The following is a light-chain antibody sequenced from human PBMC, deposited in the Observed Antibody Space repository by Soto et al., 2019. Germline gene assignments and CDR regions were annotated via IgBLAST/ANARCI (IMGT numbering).Light chain of an antibody. CDR3: QQSYSTPA. CDR1: QTINTY. Sequence: DIQMTQSPSSLSASVGDRVTITCRASQTINTYLNWYQQKPGKAPHLLIYATSTLQSGVHSRFSGRGSGTDFTLTISSLQPEDFATYYCQQSYSTPAFGPGTKVDIK. CDR2: ATS. J-gene: IGKJ3*01. V-gene: IGKV1-39*01.